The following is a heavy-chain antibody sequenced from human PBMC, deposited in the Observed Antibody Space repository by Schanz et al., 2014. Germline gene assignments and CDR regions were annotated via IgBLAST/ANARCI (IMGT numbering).Heavy chain of an antibody. CDR1: GFTFGGYA. CDR2: ISYDGSTK. J-gene: IGHJ5*02. D-gene: IGHD2-8*01. V-gene: IGHV3-30-3*01. CDR3: ASGGYCTNGVCNGGRNWFDP. Sequence: QVQLLESGGGVVQPGRSLRLSCAVSGFTFGGYALHWVRQAPGKGLEWVAVISYDGSTKYYADSVKGRFTISRDNSKNTLYLQINSLRAEDTAVYYCASGGYCTNGVCNGGRNWFDPWGQGTLVAVSP.